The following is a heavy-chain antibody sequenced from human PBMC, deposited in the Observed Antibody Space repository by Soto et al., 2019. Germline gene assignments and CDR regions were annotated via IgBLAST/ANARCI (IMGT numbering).Heavy chain of an antibody. D-gene: IGHD3-10*01. J-gene: IGHJ6*02. CDR1: GDSVSSGSYY. V-gene: IGHV4-61*01. CDR2: IYYSGST. CDR3: ARDRPPQVTMVRGVYGMDV. Sequence: QVQLQESGPGLVKPSETLSLTCTVSGDSVSSGSYYWSWIRQPPGKGLEWIGYIYYSGSTNYNPSHKSRVTISVDTSKNQFSLKLSSVTAADTAVYYCARDRPPQVTMVRGVYGMDVWGQGTTVTVSS.